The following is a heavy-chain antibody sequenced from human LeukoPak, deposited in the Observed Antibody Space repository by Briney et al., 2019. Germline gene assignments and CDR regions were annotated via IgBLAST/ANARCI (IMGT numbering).Heavy chain of an antibody. CDR2: INPSGGRT. J-gene: IGHJ5*02. D-gene: IGHD3-3*01. CDR1: GYTFTSYY. Sequence: ASVKVSCKASGYTFTSYYMHWVRQAPGQGLEWMGIINPSGGRTSYAQKFQGRVTITRDTSTSTVYMELSSLRSEDTAVYYCAREALYYDFWSGYYGGDYWFDPWGQGTLVTVSS. V-gene: IGHV1-46*01. CDR3: AREALYYDFWSGYYGGDYWFDP.